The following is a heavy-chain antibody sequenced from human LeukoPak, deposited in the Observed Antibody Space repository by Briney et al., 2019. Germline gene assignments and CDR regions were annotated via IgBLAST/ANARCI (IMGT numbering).Heavy chain of an antibody. CDR1: GFTFDDYG. J-gene: IGHJ6*03. D-gene: IGHD5-18*01. V-gene: IGHV3-20*04. CDR2: INWNGGST. CDR3: ARESSTAMVYYYYYYMDV. Sequence: GGSLRLSCAASGFTFDDYGMSWVRQAPGKGLEWVSGINWNGGSTGYADSVKGRFTISRDNAKNSLYLQMNSLRAEDTALYYCARESSTAMVYYYYYYMDVWGKGTTVTVSS.